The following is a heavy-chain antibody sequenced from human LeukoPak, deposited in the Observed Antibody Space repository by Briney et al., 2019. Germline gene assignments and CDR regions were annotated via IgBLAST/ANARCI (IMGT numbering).Heavy chain of an antibody. V-gene: IGHV1-69*04. CDR3: ARDVVVAATHAFDY. J-gene: IGHJ4*02. D-gene: IGHD2-15*01. Sequence: GASVKVSCKASGGTFSSYAISWVRQAPGQGLEWMGRIIPILGIANYAQKFQGRVTITADKSTSTAYMELSSLRSEDTAVYCCARDVVVAATHAFDYWGQGTLVTVSS. CDR2: IIPILGIA. CDR1: GGTFSSYA.